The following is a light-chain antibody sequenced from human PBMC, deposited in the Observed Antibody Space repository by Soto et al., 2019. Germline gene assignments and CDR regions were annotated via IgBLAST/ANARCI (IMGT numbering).Light chain of an antibody. CDR2: EVS. Sequence: QSALTQPPSVSGSPGQSVTISCTGTSSDVGSYNRVSWYQQPPGTAPKLMIYEVSNRPSGVPDRFSGSKSGNTASLTISGLQAEDEADYSCSSYTSSSTLGVFGGGTKRTVL. V-gene: IGLV2-18*02. J-gene: IGLJ2*01. CDR3: SSYTSSSTLGV. CDR1: SSDVGSYNR.